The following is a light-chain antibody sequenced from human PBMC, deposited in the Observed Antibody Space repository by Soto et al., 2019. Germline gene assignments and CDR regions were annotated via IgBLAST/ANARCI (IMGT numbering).Light chain of an antibody. J-gene: IGLJ1*01. V-gene: IGLV2-8*01. Sequence: QSALTQPPSTSGSPGQSVAISWTGTSSDVGGYNYVSWYQQHPGEAPKLMIYEVNKRPSGVPDRFSGSKSGNTASLTVSGLQAEDEADYYCSSYAGSSNVFGTGTKVTVL. CDR2: EVN. CDR1: SSDVGGYNY. CDR3: SSYAGSSNV.